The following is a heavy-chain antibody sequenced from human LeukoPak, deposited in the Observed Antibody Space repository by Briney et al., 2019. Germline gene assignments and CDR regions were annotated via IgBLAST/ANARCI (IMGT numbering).Heavy chain of an antibody. CDR1: GGSISSGGYS. Sequence: SQTLSLTCAVSGGSISSGGYSWSWIRQPPGKGLEWIGYIYHSGSTYYNPSLKSRVTISVDRSENQFSLKLSSVTAADTAVYYCARAGGFNYYDSSGIYWGQGTLVTVSS. D-gene: IGHD3-22*01. CDR2: IYHSGST. CDR3: ARAGGFNYYDSSGIY. J-gene: IGHJ4*02. V-gene: IGHV4-30-2*01.